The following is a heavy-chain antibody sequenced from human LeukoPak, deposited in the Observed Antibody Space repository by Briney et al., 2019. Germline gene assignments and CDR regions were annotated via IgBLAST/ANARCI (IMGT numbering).Heavy chain of an antibody. CDR3: ARVQYYFDY. CDR2: IYYSGST. D-gene: IGHD4-11*01. Sequence: SSETLSLTCTVSGGSISSYYWSWIRQPPGKGLEWIGYIYYSGSTNYNPPLKSRVTISVDTSKNQFSLKLSSVTAADTAVYYCARVQYYFDYWGQGTLVTVSS. J-gene: IGHJ4*02. V-gene: IGHV4-59*08. CDR1: GGSISSYY.